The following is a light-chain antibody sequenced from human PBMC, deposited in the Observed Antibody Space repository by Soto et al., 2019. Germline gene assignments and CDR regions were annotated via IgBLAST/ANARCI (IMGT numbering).Light chain of an antibody. CDR3: QHYNSYSEA. Sequence: DIQMTQSPSTLSGSVGDRVTITCRASQTISSWFAWYQQKPGKAPKLMIYKASTLNSGVPSRFRRSASGTEFTLPISRLQSDDFATYYCQHYNSYSEAFGQGTKVDI. CDR2: KAS. CDR1: QTISSW. J-gene: IGKJ1*01. V-gene: IGKV1-5*03.